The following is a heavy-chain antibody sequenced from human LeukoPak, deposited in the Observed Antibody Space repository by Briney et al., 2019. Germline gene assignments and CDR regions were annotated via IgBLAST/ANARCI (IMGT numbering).Heavy chain of an antibody. Sequence: GGSLRLSCVASGFTFSSYEINWVRQAPGMGLEWISHISSSGSTIYYADFLRGRFTISRDNAKNSVYLQVNSLRAEDTAVYYCARASGVSVPAGYWGEGTLVTVSS. CDR1: GFTFSSYE. J-gene: IGHJ4*02. V-gene: IGHV3-48*03. CDR2: ISSSGSTI. CDR3: ARASGVSVPAGY. D-gene: IGHD2-8*01.